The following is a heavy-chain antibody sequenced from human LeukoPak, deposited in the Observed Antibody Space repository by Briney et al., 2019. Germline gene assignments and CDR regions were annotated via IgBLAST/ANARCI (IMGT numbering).Heavy chain of an antibody. CDR3: ARTVPRAGQSSSWHLDY. CDR1: GGSISSYY. Sequence: SETLSLTFTVPGGSISSYYWSWIRQPPGKGLEKIGHNYYSGITNYSPSLKSRVTISADTSKNQFSLRLSSVPAADTAVYYCARTVPRAGQSSSWHLDYWGQGTLVTVSS. V-gene: IGHV4-59*01. J-gene: IGHJ4*02. D-gene: IGHD6-13*01. CDR2: NYYSGIT.